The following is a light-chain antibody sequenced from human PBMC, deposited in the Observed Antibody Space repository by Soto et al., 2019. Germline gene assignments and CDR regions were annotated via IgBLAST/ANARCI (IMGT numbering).Light chain of an antibody. CDR1: QSISNS. Sequence: EIVMTQSPASLSVSPGETATFSCRASQSISNSLAWYQQKPGQAPSLLIYGASTRATGIPARFSGSGSGTEFTLTISSLQSEDSALYYCQQYNNWPPRSFGQGTKLEIK. J-gene: IGKJ2*01. CDR2: GAS. CDR3: QQYNNWPPRS. V-gene: IGKV3-15*01.